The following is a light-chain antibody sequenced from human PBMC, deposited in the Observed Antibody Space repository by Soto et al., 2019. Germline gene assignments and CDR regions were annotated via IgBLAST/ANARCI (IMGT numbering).Light chain of an antibody. CDR1: QDITSY. CDR2: VAS. V-gene: IGKV1-9*01. Sequence: DIQLTQSPSFMSASVGDRVTITCRASQDITSYLAWYQQKPGKAPNLLISVASTFQSGVPSRFSGSGSGTDFTLTSSSLQAEYFATYYYEKVNSYPFTFGPGTKVDIK. J-gene: IGKJ3*01. CDR3: EKVNSYPFT.